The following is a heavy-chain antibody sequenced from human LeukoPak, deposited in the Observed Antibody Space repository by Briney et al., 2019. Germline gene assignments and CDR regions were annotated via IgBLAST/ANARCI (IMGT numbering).Heavy chain of an antibody. V-gene: IGHV4-39*01. CDR2: IHDSGST. D-gene: IGHD1-26*01. Sequence: PSEALSLTCTVSCGSISSSSCYLGWIRQPPGKGLEWIGTIHDSGSTYYNPSLKSRVTISVDTSKNQFSLKLRSVTAADTAVYYCARQWPTAFDYWGQGTLVTVSS. CDR1: CGSISSSSCY. CDR3: ARQWPTAFDY. J-gene: IGHJ4*02.